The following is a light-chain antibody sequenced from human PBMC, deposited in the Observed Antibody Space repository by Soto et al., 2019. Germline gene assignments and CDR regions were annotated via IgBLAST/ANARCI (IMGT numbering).Light chain of an antibody. V-gene: IGLV3-21*04. Sequence: SSELTQPPSVAVAPGETASITCGGNNIGSKSVHWYQQKPGQAPVLVIYYDNDRPSGIPERFSGSHSGNTATLTISRVEAGDEADYYCQVWDTGSDHLVFGGGTKLTVL. J-gene: IGLJ2*01. CDR1: NIGSKS. CDR3: QVWDTGSDHLV. CDR2: YDN.